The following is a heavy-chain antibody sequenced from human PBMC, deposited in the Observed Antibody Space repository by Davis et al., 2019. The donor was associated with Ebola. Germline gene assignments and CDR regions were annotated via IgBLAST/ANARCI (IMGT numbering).Heavy chain of an antibody. CDR1: GGTFSSYT. J-gene: IGHJ5*02. D-gene: IGHD3-16*01. Sequence: SVKVSCKASGGTFSSYTITWVRQAPGQGLEWMGWVIPVFGTTNYAQKLQGRVTMTADTYTSTAYMDLRSLSSDDTAVYYCARDGGTWWFDPWGQGTLVIVSS. CDR3: ARDGGTWWFDP. CDR2: VIPVFGTT. V-gene: IGHV1-69*06.